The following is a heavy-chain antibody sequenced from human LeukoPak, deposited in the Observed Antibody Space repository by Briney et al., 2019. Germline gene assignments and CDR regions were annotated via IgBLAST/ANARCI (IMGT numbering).Heavy chain of an antibody. CDR2: IYYSGST. J-gene: IGHJ4*02. CDR3: ARDLGPYYYGSGSYFDY. Sequence: SETLSLTCTVAGGSISSYYWSWIRQPPGKGLEWIGYIYYSGSTNYNPSLKSRVTISVDTSTNQFSLKLSSVTAADTAVYYCARDLGPYYYGSGSYFDYWGQGTLVTVSS. CDR1: GGSISSYY. V-gene: IGHV4-59*01. D-gene: IGHD3-10*01.